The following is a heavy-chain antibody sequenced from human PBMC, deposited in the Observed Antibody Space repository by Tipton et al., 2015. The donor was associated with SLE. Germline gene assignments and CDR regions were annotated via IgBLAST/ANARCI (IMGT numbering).Heavy chain of an antibody. CDR3: ASPQRTFYFGMDG. CDR1: GDSIFSSAYY. J-gene: IGHJ6*02. Sequence: TLSLTCTVSGDSIFSSAYYWGWFRQPPGKGLEWIATIYYSGTTYYNPSLRSRVAISTYTSRNQFSLKLNSVTAADAAVYYCASPQRTFYFGMDGWGQGTTVTVSS. CDR2: IYYSGTT. D-gene: IGHD1-14*01. V-gene: IGHV4-39*07.